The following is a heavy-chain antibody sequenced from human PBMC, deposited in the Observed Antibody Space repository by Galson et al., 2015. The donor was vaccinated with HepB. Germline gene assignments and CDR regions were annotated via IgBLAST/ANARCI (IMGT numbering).Heavy chain of an antibody. CDR3: ARDDFTDFQYFEY. CDR2: INPHNGDT. Sequence: SVKVSCKASGYTFTDYFIHWVRQAPGQGLEWMGWINPHNGDTNYAQKFQGRVTMTRDTSISSVYMDLSGLRSDDTAMYYCARDDFTDFQYFEYWGQGILVTVSS. D-gene: IGHD2-21*02. V-gene: IGHV1-2*02. J-gene: IGHJ4*02. CDR1: GYTFTDYF.